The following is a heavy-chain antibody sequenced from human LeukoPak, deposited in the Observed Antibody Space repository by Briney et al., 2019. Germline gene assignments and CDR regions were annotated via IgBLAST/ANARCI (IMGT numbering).Heavy chain of an antibody. J-gene: IGHJ3*02. D-gene: IGHD6-13*01. CDR1: GVTFDDYG. Sequence: PGGSLRLSCAASGVTFDDYGMSWVRQAPGKGLEWVSGINWNGGSTGYADSVKGRFTISRDNAKNSLYLQMNSLRAEDTALHHCATNKGGSSEGDDAFDIWGQGTMVTVSS. V-gene: IGHV3-20*01. CDR3: ATNKGGSSEGDDAFDI. CDR2: INWNGGST.